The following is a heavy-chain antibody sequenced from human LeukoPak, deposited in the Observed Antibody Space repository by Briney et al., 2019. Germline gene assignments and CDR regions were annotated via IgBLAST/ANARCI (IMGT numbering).Heavy chain of an antibody. Sequence: GGSLRLSCAASGFSFSCYWMSWVRQAPGKGLEWVANVKQDGSEKYYVDSVKGRFTISRDNAKNSLYLQMNSLRAEDTAVYYCARRYSSSWSGFDPWGQGTLVTVSS. D-gene: IGHD6-13*01. CDR1: GFSFSCYW. CDR3: ARRYSSSWSGFDP. V-gene: IGHV3-7*04. CDR2: VKQDGSEK. J-gene: IGHJ5*02.